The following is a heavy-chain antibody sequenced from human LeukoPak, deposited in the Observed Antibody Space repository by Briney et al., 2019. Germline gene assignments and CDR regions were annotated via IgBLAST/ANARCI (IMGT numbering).Heavy chain of an antibody. D-gene: IGHD3-22*01. CDR2: ISYGGSNK. CDR3: ARGRYYYDSSGYYRGYYFDY. CDR1: GFTFSSYA. J-gene: IGHJ4*02. V-gene: IGHV3-30-3*01. Sequence: GGSLRLSCAASGFTFSSYAMHWVRQAPGKGLEWVAVISYGGSNKYYADSVKGRFTISRDNSKNTLYLQMNSLRAKDTAVYYCARGRYYYDSSGYYRGYYFDYWGQGTLVTVSS.